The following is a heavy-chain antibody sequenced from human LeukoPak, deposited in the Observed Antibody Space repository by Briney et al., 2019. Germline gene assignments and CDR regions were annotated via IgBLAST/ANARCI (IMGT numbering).Heavy chain of an antibody. J-gene: IGHJ4*02. V-gene: IGHV3-74*01. CDR3: ARGPHSSGWYFFDY. CDR1: GFTFSSYW. Sequence: PGGSPRLSCAASGFTFSSYWMHWVRQAPGKGLVWVSRINSDGSSTSYADSVKGRFTISRDNAKNTLYLQMNSLRAEDTAVYYCARGPHSSGWYFFDYWGQGTLVTVSS. D-gene: IGHD6-19*01. CDR2: INSDGSST.